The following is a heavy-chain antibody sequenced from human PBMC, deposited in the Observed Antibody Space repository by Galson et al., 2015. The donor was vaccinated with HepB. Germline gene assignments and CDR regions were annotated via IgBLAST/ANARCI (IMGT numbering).Heavy chain of an antibody. CDR1: GGSFSGLY. V-gene: IGHV4-34*01. CDR2: INHIGGT. Sequence: SLTCGVFGGSFSGLYWTWIRQSPGKGLEWIGEINHIGGTNYNPSLKSRVTLSVDTSRKQFSLKLRSLSAADTAVYFCARRGGSRLTATFDYWGQGVLVTVSS. CDR3: ARRGGSRLTATFDY. D-gene: IGHD2-15*01. J-gene: IGHJ4*02.